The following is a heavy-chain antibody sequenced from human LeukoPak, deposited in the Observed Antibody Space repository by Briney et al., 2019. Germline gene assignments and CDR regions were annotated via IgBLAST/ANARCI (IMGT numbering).Heavy chain of an antibody. CDR3: ARDEVGATSDY. Sequence: ASVKVSCKASGYTYTSYGISWVRQAPGQGLEWMGWISAYNGITNYAQKLQGRVTMTTDTSTSTAYMELRSLRSDDTAVYYCARDEVGATSDYWGQGTLVTVSS. J-gene: IGHJ4*02. CDR2: ISAYNGIT. D-gene: IGHD1-26*01. V-gene: IGHV1-18*01. CDR1: GYTYTSYG.